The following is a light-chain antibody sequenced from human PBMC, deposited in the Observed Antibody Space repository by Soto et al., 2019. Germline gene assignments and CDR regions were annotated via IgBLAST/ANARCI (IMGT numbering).Light chain of an antibody. CDR3: SSYTSSRAYV. V-gene: IGLV2-14*01. Sequence: QSALTQPASVSGSPGQSITISCTGTSSDVGGYNYVSWYQQQSGKAPKLMIHEVSNRPSGVSSRFSGSKSGNTASLTIPGLQAEDEADYYCSSYTSSRAYVFGIGTKVTV. J-gene: IGLJ1*01. CDR1: SSDVGGYNY. CDR2: EVS.